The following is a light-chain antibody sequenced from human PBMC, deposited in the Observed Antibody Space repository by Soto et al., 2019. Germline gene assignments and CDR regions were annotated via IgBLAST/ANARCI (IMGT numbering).Light chain of an antibody. V-gene: IGLV1-44*01. J-gene: IGLJ3*02. Sequence: QSVLTQPPSASGTPGQRVTISCSGSSSNIGSSNVNWYQQLPGTAPKLLIFSDNQRPSGVPERFSGSKSGTSASLAISGLQSEDEADYYCAAWDDRLNGWVFGGGTKVTVL. CDR2: SDN. CDR1: SSNIGSSN. CDR3: AAWDDRLNGWV.